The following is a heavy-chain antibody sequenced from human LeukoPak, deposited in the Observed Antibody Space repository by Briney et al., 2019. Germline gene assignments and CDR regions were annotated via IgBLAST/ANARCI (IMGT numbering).Heavy chain of an antibody. D-gene: IGHD2-2*01. J-gene: IGHJ5*02. CDR1: GGSISSYY. Sequence: SETLALTCTVSGGSISSYYWSWIRQPPGKGLEWIGYIYYSGSANYNPSLKSRVTISVDTSKNQFSLKLSSVTAADTAVYYCARDKYQLPAGFAPWGQGTLVTVSS. CDR2: IYYSGSA. V-gene: IGHV4-59*01. CDR3: ARDKYQLPAGFAP.